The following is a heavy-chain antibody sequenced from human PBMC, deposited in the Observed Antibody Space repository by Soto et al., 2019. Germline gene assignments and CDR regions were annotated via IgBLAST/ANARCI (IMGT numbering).Heavy chain of an antibody. CDR1: GFTFSSYA. CDR2: ISGSGGST. V-gene: IGHV3-23*01. J-gene: IGHJ4*02. CDR3: AKGGGSCYHPVTTSCPNDY. D-gene: IGHD2-15*01. Sequence: PGGSLRLSCAASGFTFSSYAMSWVRQAPGKGLEWVSAISGSGGSTYYADSVKGRFTISRDNSKNTLYLQMNSLRAEDTAVYYCAKGGGSCYHPVTTSCPNDYWGQGTLVTVSS.